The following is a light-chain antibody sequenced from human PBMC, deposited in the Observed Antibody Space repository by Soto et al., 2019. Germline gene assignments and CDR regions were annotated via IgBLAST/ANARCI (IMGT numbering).Light chain of an antibody. CDR2: KAS. Sequence: DIQMTQSPSTLSASVGDRVTITCRASQSISTWLAWYQQKPGKAPKLLIYKASSLEGGVPSRFSGSGSGAEFTLTISSLQPDDVATYYCQQYGNYWTFGQGTKVEVK. CDR1: QSISTW. CDR3: QQYGNYWT. V-gene: IGKV1-5*03. J-gene: IGKJ1*01.